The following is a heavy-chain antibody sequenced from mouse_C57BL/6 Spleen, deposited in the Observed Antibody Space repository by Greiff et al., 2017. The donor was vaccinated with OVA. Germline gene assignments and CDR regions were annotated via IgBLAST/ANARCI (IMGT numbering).Heavy chain of an antibody. CDR1: GYTFTDYE. CDR2: IDPETGGT. D-gene: IGHD1-1*01. V-gene: IGHV1-15*01. Sequence: VQLQQSGAELVRPGASVTLSCKASGYTFTDYEMHWVKQTPVHGLEWIGAIDPETGGTAYNQKFKGKAILPADKSSSPAYMQLRGLTSEDSAVYYCTRPPYYGSSPRAMDDWGQGTSVTVSS. J-gene: IGHJ4*01. CDR3: TRPPYYGSSPRAMDD.